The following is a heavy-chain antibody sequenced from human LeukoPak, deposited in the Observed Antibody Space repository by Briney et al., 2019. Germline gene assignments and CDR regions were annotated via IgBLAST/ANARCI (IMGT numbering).Heavy chain of an antibody. CDR1: GFTFSSYS. D-gene: IGHD2-21*02. CDR3: AKDLLLTVVVTAIPSWFDP. Sequence: AGGSLRLSCAASGFTFSSYSMNWVRQAPGKGLEWVSSISSSSSYIYYADSVKGRFTISRDNAKNSLYLQMNSLRAEDTAVYYCAKDLLLTVVVTAIPSWFDPWGQGTLVTVSS. CDR2: ISSSSSYI. V-gene: IGHV3-21*01. J-gene: IGHJ5*02.